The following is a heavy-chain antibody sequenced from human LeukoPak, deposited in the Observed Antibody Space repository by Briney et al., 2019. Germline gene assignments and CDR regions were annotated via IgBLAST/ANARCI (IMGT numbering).Heavy chain of an antibody. D-gene: IGHD6-19*01. CDR2: IYHSGST. CDR1: GGSISSGGYS. CDR3: ARSSADIAVAGIDY. Sequence: SQTLSLTCAVSGGSISSGGYSWSWIRQPPGKGLEWIGYIYHSGSTNYNPSLKSRVTISVDTSKNQFSLKLSSVTAADTAVYYCARSSADIAVAGIDYWGQGTLVTVSS. J-gene: IGHJ4*02. V-gene: IGHV4-30-2*01.